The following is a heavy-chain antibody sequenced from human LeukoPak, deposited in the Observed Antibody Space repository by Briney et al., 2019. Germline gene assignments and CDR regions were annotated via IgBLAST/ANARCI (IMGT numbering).Heavy chain of an antibody. CDR3: ARAGLGYCSSTSCYRSNWFDP. Sequence: GASVKVSCKASGGTFSNYAISWVRQAPGQGLEWMGWINPNSGGTNYAQKFQGRVTMTRDTSISTAYMELSRLRSDDTAVYYCARAGLGYCSSTSCYRSNWFDPWGQGTLVTVSS. D-gene: IGHD2-2*02. CDR2: INPNSGGT. CDR1: GGTFSNYA. V-gene: IGHV1-2*02. J-gene: IGHJ5*02.